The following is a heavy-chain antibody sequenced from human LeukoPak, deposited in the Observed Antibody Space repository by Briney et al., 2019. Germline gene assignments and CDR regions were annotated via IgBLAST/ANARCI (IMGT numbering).Heavy chain of an antibody. CDR2: IYSSGNT. V-gene: IGHV4-61*02. J-gene: IGHJ4*02. Sequence: PSETLSLTCTVSGGSINSGNYHWIWIRQPAGKGLEWIGRIYSSGNTNYNPSLKSRVSISLDTSKNQFSLKLNSVTAADTAVYYCARGGSLPGGPPLWGQGTLVTVSS. D-gene: IGHD4-17*01. CDR3: ARGGSLPGGPPL. CDR1: GGSINSGNYH.